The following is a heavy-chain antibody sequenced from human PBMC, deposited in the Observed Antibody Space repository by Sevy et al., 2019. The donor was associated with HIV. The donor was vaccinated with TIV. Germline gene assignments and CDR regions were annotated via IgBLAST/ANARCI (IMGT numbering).Heavy chain of an antibody. J-gene: IGHJ5*02. D-gene: IGHD3-16*01. CDR2: IIPIFGTA. V-gene: IGHV1-69*13. CDR3: ARAKDGGWFDP. Sequence: ASVKVSCKASGGTFSSYAISWVRQAPGQGLEWMGGIIPIFGTANYAQKFQGRVTITADESTSTAYMELSSLRSDDTAVYYCARAKDGGWFDPWGQGTLVTVSS. CDR1: GGTFSSYA.